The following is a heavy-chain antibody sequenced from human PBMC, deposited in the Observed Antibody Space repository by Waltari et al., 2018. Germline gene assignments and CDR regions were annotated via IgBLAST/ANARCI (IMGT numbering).Heavy chain of an antibody. V-gene: IGHV3-30*03. CDR3: APLDY. CDR1: GFTFSSYG. CDR2: ISYDGSNK. J-gene: IGHJ4*02. Sequence: QVQLVESGGGVVQPGRSLRLSCAASGFTFSSYGMHWVRQAPGKGLEWVAVISYDGSNKYYADSVKGRFTISRDNSKNTLYLQMNSLRAEDTDVYYCAPLDYWGQGTLVTVSS.